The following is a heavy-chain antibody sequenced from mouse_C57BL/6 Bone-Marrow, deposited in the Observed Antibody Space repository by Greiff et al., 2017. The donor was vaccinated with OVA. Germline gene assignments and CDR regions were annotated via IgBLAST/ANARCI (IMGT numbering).Heavy chain of an antibody. Sequence: EVQLVESGGGLVKPGGSLKLSCAASGFTFSSYAMSWVRQTPEKRLEWVATISDGGSYTYYPDNVKGRFTISRDNAKTNLYLQMSHLKSEDTAMYYCARDYYAMDYWGQGTSVTVSS. CDR3: ARDYYAMDY. CDR2: ISDGGSYT. V-gene: IGHV5-4*01. CDR1: GFTFSSYA. J-gene: IGHJ4*01.